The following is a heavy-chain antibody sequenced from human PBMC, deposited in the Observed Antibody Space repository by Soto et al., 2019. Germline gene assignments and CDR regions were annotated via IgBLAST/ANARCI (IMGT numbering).Heavy chain of an antibody. J-gene: IGHJ4*02. D-gene: IGHD2-15*01. Sequence: NPSETLSLTCAVSGGSISSGGYSWSWIRQPPGKGLEWIGYIYPSGSTYYNPSLKSRVTISVDRSKNQFSLKLSSVTAADTAVYYCARGGGYCSGGSCYSPFDYWGQGTLVTVSS. CDR1: GGSISSGGYS. V-gene: IGHV4-30-2*01. CDR3: ARGGGYCSGGSCYSPFDY. CDR2: IYPSGST.